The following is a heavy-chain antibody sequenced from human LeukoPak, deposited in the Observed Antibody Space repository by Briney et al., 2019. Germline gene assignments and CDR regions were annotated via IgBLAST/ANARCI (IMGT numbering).Heavy chain of an antibody. J-gene: IGHJ4*02. V-gene: IGHV3-30*18. D-gene: IGHD2-15*01. CDR1: GFTFSNFG. CDR2: ISYDGSNT. Sequence: GGSLRLSCAASGFTFSNFGMHWVRQTPGKGLDCVAVISYDGSNTYYADSVKGRFTISRDNSKSTLSLQLSSLGVEDTAVYYCAKERCSGSACYIFDSWGQGTLVIVSA. CDR3: AKERCSGSACYIFDS.